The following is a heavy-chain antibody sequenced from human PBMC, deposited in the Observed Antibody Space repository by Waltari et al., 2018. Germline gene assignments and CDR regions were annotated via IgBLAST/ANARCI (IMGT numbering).Heavy chain of an antibody. Sequence: QVQLQQWGAGLLKPSETLSLTCVVYGGSFTGYQWSWIRQSPGKGPQWVGRIDHSGTTDYNPSLGGRVTISMDRSNNPLSLKLTAVSAADTAVYYCTRGVRGYYSFYYMDVWDKGTMVTVSS. J-gene: IGHJ6*03. CDR3: TRGVRGYYSFYYMDV. CDR1: GGSFTGYQ. CDR2: IDHSGTT. V-gene: IGHV4-34*01. D-gene: IGHD3-3*01.